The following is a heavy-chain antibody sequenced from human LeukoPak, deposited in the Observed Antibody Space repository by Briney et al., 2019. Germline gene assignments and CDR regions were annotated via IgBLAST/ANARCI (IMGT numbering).Heavy chain of an antibody. Sequence: PSETLSHTCTVSGGSISSGGYYWSWIRQQPGKGLEWIGHHHYSGSTNYNASLKSRVTILVDTSKNQFSLKLSSVTAVDTAVYYCARGVDSSSFYDYWGQGTQVTVSS. J-gene: IGHJ4*02. CDR3: ARGVDSSSFYDY. CDR1: GGSISSGGYY. D-gene: IGHD6-13*01. CDR2: HHYSGST. V-gene: IGHV4-31*03.